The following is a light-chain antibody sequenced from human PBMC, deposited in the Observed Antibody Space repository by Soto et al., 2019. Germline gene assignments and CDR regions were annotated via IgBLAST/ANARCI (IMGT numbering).Light chain of an antibody. CDR3: QHRSNWPLT. Sequence: EIVLTQSPATLSLSPGERATLSCRASQSVTSYLAWYQQKPGQAPRLLIYDASNRATGVPARFSGSGSGTDFTLTISSLEPEDFAVYYCQHRSNWPLTFGGGTKVEIK. J-gene: IGKJ4*01. V-gene: IGKV3-11*01. CDR2: DAS. CDR1: QSVTSY.